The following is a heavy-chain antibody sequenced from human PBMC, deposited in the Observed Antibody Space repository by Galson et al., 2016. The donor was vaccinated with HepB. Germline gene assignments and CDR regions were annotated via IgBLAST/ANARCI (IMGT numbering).Heavy chain of an antibody. J-gene: IGHJ4*02. Sequence: LRLSCAASGFTFSGYNMDWVRQAPGKGLEWVSYISSGSSAIYYADSVKGRFTISRDNAKNSLYLQMNSLRDEDTALYFCARDGNHGYDMDYWGQGTLVTVSS. D-gene: IGHD1-14*01. CDR3: ARDGNHGYDMDY. CDR2: ISSGSSAI. V-gene: IGHV3-48*02. CDR1: GFTFSGYN.